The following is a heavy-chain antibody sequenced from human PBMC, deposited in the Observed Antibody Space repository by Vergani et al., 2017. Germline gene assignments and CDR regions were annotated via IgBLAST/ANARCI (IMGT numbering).Heavy chain of an antibody. J-gene: IGHJ4*02. Sequence: EVMLVQSGAEVKTPGESLKISCKGSGYSFTSYWIGGVRQMPGKGLEWMGIIYPGDSDTRYSPSFQGQAIMSLDKSITTAYLQWRSLKASDTAIYYCTRHVPCGDGACLHFDHWGQGTQVTVFS. CDR2: IYPGDSDT. CDR1: GYSFTSYW. CDR3: TRHVPCGDGACLHFDH. V-gene: IGHV5-51*01. D-gene: IGHD2-21*01.